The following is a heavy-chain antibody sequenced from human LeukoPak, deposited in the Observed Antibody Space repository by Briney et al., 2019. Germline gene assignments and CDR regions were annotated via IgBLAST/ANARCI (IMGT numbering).Heavy chain of an antibody. CDR3: ARVCRGRRYYDFWIGYHQSDAFDI. V-gene: IGHV4-59*01. J-gene: IGHJ3*02. D-gene: IGHD3-3*01. Sequence: SETLSLTCTVSGGSISSYYWSWIRQPPGKGLEWIGYIYYSGSTNYNPSLKSRVTISVDTSKNQFSPKLSSVTAADTAVYYCARVCRGRRYYDFWIGYHQSDAFDIWGQGTMVTVSS. CDR2: IYYSGST. CDR1: GGSISSYY.